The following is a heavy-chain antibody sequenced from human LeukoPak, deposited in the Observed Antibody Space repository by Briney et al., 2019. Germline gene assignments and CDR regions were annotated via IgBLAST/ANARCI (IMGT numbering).Heavy chain of an antibody. J-gene: IGHJ6*02. CDR2: ISYDGSNK. V-gene: IGHV3-30*18. CDR1: GFTFSSYG. D-gene: IGHD3/OR15-3a*01. Sequence: GRSLRLSCAASGFTFSSYGMHWVRQAPGKGLEWVAVISYDGSNKYYADSVKGRFTISRDNSKNTLYPQMNSLRAEDTAVYYCAKSGLGALDVWGQGTTVTVSS. CDR3: AKSGLGALDV.